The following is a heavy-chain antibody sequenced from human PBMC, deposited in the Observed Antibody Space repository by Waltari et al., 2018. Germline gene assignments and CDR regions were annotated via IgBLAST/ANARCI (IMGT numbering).Heavy chain of an antibody. CDR3: AKSQRRPLVLYGLDV. Sequence: EEQMLESGGGWVQPGGSLRLSGTGSGFTVSNCAMNWVRQVPGKGLEWVSTISSSGADTYYADSVKDRFTISRDNSAETFYLEMNNLRVGDTAMYYCAKSQRRPLVLYGLDVWGQGTAVTVSS. CDR1: GFTVSNCA. D-gene: IGHD2-8*02. V-gene: IGHV3-23*01. CDR2: ISSSGADT. J-gene: IGHJ6*02.